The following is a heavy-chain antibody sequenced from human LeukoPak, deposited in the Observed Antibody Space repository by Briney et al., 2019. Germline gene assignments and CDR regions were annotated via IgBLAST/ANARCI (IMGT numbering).Heavy chain of an antibody. V-gene: IGHV4-59*01. D-gene: IGHD4-17*01. CDR2: IYYSGST. CDR3: ARLPSVTTSRDAFDI. J-gene: IGHJ3*02. Sequence: SETLSLTCSVSNGSISRYYWSWIRQPPGKGLEWIGYIYYSGSTNYNPSRKSRVTISVDTSKNQFSLKLSSVTAADTAVYYCARLPSVTTSRDAFDIWGQGTMVTVSS. CDR1: NGSISRYY.